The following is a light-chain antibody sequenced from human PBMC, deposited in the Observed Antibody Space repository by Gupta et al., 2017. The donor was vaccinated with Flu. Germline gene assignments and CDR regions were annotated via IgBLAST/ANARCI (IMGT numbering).Light chain of an antibody. V-gene: IGKV1-5*03. CDR1: QSIGIW. CDR3: QNENNTQYT. CDR2: KAS. J-gene: IGKJ2*01. Sequence: DIQMTQSPSTLSASVGDRVTITCRASQSIGIWLAWYQQKPGKAPNLLIYKASKVKSGVPSRFSGSGSGTEFTLTISSRQPDDVATYYCQNENNTQYTFGQGTKMDIK.